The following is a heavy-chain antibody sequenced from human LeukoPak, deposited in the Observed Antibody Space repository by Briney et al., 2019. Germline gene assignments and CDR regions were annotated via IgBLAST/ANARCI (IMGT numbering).Heavy chain of an antibody. CDR2: ISYDGTNK. D-gene: IGHD3-22*01. CDR3: AKNLSPTSMIPVEGPFDY. V-gene: IGHV3-30*18. CDR1: GFTFSSYG. J-gene: IGHJ4*02. Sequence: PGGSLRLSCAASGFTFSSYGMHWVRQAPGKGLDWVAVISYDGTNKYYADSVKGRFTISRDNSKNTLYLQMNSLRAEDTAVYYCAKNLSPTSMIPVEGPFDYWGQGTLVTVSS.